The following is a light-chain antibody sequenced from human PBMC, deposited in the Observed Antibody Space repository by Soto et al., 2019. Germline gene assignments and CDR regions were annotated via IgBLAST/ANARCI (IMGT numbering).Light chain of an antibody. CDR3: LHDYDYPLT. CDR1: QGIRND. V-gene: IGKV1-6*01. Sequence: AIQKTQSPSSLFASVGDKVTITFRACQGIRNDLGWYQQKPGKAPRLLIYAASTLQSGVPPRFSGSGSGTDFTLTIGGLQPEDFATYYCLHDYDYPLTFGGGTKVDIK. CDR2: AAS. J-gene: IGKJ4*01.